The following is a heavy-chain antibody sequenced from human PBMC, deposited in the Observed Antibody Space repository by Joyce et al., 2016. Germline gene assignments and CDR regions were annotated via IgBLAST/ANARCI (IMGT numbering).Heavy chain of an antibody. D-gene: IGHD3-10*01. J-gene: IGHJ4*02. CDR3: TTEENLWFGVVH. CDR2: INPNTGGT. CDR1: GYTFTGYF. V-gene: IGHV1-2*02. Sequence: QVQLVQSGAEVKKPGASLKVSCKASGYTFTGYFIHWVRQAPGQGLQWMGWINPNTGGTSYAQKFQGRVTMTRDTSISTAYMELTRLRSDDTAVYYCTTEENLWFGVVHWGQGTLVTVSS.